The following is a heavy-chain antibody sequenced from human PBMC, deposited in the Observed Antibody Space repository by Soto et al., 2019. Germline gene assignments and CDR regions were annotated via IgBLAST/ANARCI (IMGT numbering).Heavy chain of an antibody. J-gene: IGHJ5*02. V-gene: IGHV1-8*01. CDR1: GYTFTSYD. CDR2: MNPNSGNT. CDR3: ARFPKQLGRAAARRTNWFDP. D-gene: IGHD6-13*01. Sequence: GASVKVSCKASGYTFTSYDINWVRQATGQGLEWMGWMNPNSGNTGYAQKFQGRVTMTRNTSISTAYMELSSLRSEDTAVYYCARFPKQLGRAAARRTNWFDPWGQGTLVTVSS.